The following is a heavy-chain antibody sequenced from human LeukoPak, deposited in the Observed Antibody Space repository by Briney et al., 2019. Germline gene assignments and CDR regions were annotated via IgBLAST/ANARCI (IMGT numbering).Heavy chain of an antibody. J-gene: IGHJ4*02. V-gene: IGHV4-39*07. D-gene: IGHD4-23*01. Sequence: SSETLSLTCTVSGGYISSSSYYWGWIRQPPGKGLAWIGSISYTGITNYNPSPKSRVTISVGTSKNQFSLKLSSVTAADTAVYFCARVKAVVTPWVFDYWGQGILVTVSS. CDR2: ISYTGIT. CDR3: ARVKAVVTPWVFDY. CDR1: GGYISSSSYY.